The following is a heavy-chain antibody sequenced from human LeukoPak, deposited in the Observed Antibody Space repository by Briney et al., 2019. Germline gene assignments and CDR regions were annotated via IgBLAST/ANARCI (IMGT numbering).Heavy chain of an antibody. CDR3: AKDLAAAGLPVFDY. J-gene: IGHJ4*02. CDR2: ISGSGGST. D-gene: IGHD6-13*01. Sequence: PGGSLRLSCAASGFTFSSYAMSWVRQAPGKGLEWVSTISGSGGSTDYADSLKGRFTISRDNSKNTLYLQMNSLRAEDTALYYCAKDLAAAGLPVFDYWGQGILVTVSS. CDR1: GFTFSSYA. V-gene: IGHV3-23*01.